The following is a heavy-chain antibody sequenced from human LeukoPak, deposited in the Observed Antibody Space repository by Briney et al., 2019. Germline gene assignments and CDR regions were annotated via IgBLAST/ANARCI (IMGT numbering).Heavy chain of an antibody. CDR1: GYTFTGYY. J-gene: IGHJ4*02. D-gene: IGHD1-26*01. CDR3: AREGVGATTVVDH. V-gene: IGHV1-2*02. Sequence: ASVTVSCKASGYTFTGYYMHWVRQAPGQGLEWMGWINPNSGGTNYAQKFQGRVTMTRDTSISTAYMELSRLRSDDTAVYYCAREGVGATTVVDHWGQGTLVTVSS. CDR2: INPNSGGT.